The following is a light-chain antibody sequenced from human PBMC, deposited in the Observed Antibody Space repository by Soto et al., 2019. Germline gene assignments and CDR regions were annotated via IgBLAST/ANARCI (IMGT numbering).Light chain of an antibody. Sequence: QSVLTQPPSVSEAPRQRVTISCSGSSSNIGNNAVNWYQQFPGKAPKLLIYYDHLLPSGVSDRFSGSKSGTSASLAISGLQSEDEADYYCASWDDSLSGQVFGGGTKVTVL. V-gene: IGLV1-36*01. CDR3: ASWDDSLSGQV. CDR1: SSNIGNNA. J-gene: IGLJ3*02. CDR2: YDH.